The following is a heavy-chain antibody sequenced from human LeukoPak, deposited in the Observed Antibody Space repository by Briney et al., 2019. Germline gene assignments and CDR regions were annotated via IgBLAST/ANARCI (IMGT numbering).Heavy chain of an antibody. V-gene: IGHV3-23*01. Sequence: GGSLRLSCAASGFTFTTNAMSWVRQAPGKGLEWVSAISGSGGSTYYADSVKGRFTISRDNSKNTLYLQMNGLRAEDTAVYYCAKVSTTVTGGYFDNWGQGTLVSVSS. CDR1: GFTFTTNA. J-gene: IGHJ4*02. D-gene: IGHD4-17*01. CDR3: AKVSTTVTGGYFDN. CDR2: ISGSGGST.